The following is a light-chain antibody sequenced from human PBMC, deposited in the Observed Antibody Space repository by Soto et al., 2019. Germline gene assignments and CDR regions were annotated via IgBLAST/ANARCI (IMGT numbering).Light chain of an antibody. V-gene: IGLV2-23*03. CDR2: EGH. Sequence: QSVLAQPASVSGSPGQSITISCTGASGYVGTYSLVSWYQQHPGKAPKVVIYEGHKRPSGVPDRFSGSTSVNTASLTISGLQTDDEADYYCCSYAASNTFVFGTGTKVTVL. CDR3: CSYAASNTFV. CDR1: SGYVGTYSL. J-gene: IGLJ1*01.